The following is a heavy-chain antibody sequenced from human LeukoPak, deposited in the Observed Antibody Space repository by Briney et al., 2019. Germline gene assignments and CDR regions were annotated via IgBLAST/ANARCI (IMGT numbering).Heavy chain of an antibody. V-gene: IGHV3-23*01. Sequence: GGSLRLSCAASGFTFNSYVMSWVRQAPGKGLEWVSAINGGGGNTYYADSVKGRFTISRDNSKNTLYLQMNSLRAEDTAVYYCAKRLLGYADSSPIDPWGQGTLVTVSS. CDR1: GFTFNSYV. D-gene: IGHD4-17*01. CDR2: INGGGGNT. CDR3: AKRLLGYADSSPIDP. J-gene: IGHJ5*02.